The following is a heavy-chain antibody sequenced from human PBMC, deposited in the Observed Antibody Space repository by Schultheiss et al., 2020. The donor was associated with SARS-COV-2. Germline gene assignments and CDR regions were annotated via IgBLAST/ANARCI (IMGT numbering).Heavy chain of an antibody. CDR3: ARSEDFWSGYSLDY. D-gene: IGHD3-3*01. CDR2: IYYSGST. V-gene: IGHV4-61*05. J-gene: IGHJ4*02. CDR1: GGSISSSSYY. Sequence: SETLSLTCTVSGGSISSSSYYWGWIRQPPGKGLEWIGYIYYSGSTNYNPSLKSRVTMSVATSKKQFSLKLSSVTAADTAVYYCARSEDFWSGYSLDYWGQGTLVTVSS.